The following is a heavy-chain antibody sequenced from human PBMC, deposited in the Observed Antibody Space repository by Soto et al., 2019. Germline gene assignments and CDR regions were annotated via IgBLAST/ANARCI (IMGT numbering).Heavy chain of an antibody. CDR1: GFTFCSYG. V-gene: IGHV3-30*18. Sequence: GGSLRLSCAASGFTFCSYGMHWVRQAPGKGLEWVAVISYDGSNKYYADSVKGRFTISRDNSKNTLYLQMNSLRAEDTAVYYCAKDVRSGSYYYYYGMDVWGQGTTVTVSS. J-gene: IGHJ6*02. CDR3: AKDVRSGSYYYYYGMDV. D-gene: IGHD1-26*01. CDR2: ISYDGSNK.